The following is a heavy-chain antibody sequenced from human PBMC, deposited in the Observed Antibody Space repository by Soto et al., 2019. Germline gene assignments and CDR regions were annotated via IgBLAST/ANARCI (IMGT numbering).Heavy chain of an antibody. CDR1: GGTFNNYA. Sequence: SVKVSCKTSGGTFNNYAIYWVRQAPGQGLDWMGGLIPLFNTPNYAQQFQGRVTITAAESTSTAYMELRSLRSEDTAIYHCAMRRFLERGYYYYYGMDVWGQGTTVTVSS. V-gene: IGHV1-69*13. CDR3: AMRRFLERGYYYYYGMDV. D-gene: IGHD3-3*01. J-gene: IGHJ6*02. CDR2: LIPLFNTP.